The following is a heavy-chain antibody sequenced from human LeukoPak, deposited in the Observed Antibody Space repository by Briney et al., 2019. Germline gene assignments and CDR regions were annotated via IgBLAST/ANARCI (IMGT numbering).Heavy chain of an antibody. CDR2: IRYDGSNK. V-gene: IGHV3-30*02. D-gene: IGHD1-26*01. CDR3: ASGRFSYLFYFDF. CDR1: GFTFSSYG. Sequence: PGGSLRLSYAASGFTFSSYGMHWVRQAPGKGLEWVAFIRYDGSNKYYADSVKGRFTISRDNSKNTVSLQMNSLRADDTAVYYCASGRFSYLFYFDFWGQGTLVTVSS. J-gene: IGHJ4*02.